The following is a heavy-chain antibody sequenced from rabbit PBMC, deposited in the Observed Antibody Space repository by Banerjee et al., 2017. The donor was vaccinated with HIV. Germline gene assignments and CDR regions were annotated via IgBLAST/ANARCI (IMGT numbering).Heavy chain of an antibody. D-gene: IGHD3-1*01. CDR3: ARDFYWEGLDL. V-gene: IGHV1S40*01. CDR2: IYTGSSGST. Sequence: QSLEESGGGLVQPEGSLALTCKGSGFTISSSYYMCWVRQAPGKGPEWIACIYTGSSGSTYYASWAKGRFTISKTSSTTVTLQMTSLTAADTATYFCARDFYWEGLDLWGQGTLVTVS. CDR1: GFTISSSYY. J-gene: IGHJ3*01.